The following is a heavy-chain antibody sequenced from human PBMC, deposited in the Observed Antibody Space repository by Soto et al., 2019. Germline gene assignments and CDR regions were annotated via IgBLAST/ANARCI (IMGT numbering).Heavy chain of an antibody. CDR3: VRLLWFGELT. CDR2: IYWDGDK. D-gene: IGHD3-10*01. V-gene: IGHV2-5*02. CDR1: GFSLSTSGVG. J-gene: IGHJ4*02. Sequence: QITLKESGPPLVKPTQTLTLTCTISGFSLSTSGVGVGWIRQPPGKALDWLALIYWDGDKRYSPSLKSRLTITKDTSKNQVVLTMTNMDPVVTATYYCVRLLWFGELTWGQGTLVTVSS.